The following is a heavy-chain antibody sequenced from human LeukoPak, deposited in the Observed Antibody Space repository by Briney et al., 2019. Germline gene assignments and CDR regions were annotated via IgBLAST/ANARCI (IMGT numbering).Heavy chain of an antibody. CDR1: GYTFTGYY. CDR3: ARLAAGTRIVLDP. Sequence: ASVKVSCKASGYTFTGYYMHWVRQALGQGLEWMGWINPNSGGTNYAQKFQGRVTMTRDTSISTAYVELSRLRSDDTAVYYCARLAAGTRIVLDPWGQGTLVTVSS. CDR2: INPNSGGT. V-gene: IGHV1-2*02. J-gene: IGHJ5*02. D-gene: IGHD6-13*01.